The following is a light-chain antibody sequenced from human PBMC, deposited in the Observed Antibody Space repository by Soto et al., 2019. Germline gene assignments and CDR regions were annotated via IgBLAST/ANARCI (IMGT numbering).Light chain of an antibody. CDR2: DAS. J-gene: IGKJ3*01. V-gene: IGKV3-11*01. Sequence: EIVWTQSPATLSLSPGERATLSCRASQSVSSYLAWYQQKPGQAPRLLIYDASNRATGIPARFSGSGSGTDFTLTISSLEPEDFAVYYCQQRSNWPPDTFGPGTKVDIK. CDR3: QQRSNWPPDT. CDR1: QSVSSY.